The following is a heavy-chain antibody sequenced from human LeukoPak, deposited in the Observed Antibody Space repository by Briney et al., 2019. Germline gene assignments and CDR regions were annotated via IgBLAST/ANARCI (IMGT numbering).Heavy chain of an antibody. Sequence: ASVKVSCKASGYTFTSYDINWVRQATGQGLEWMGWMNPNSGNTGYAQKFQGRVTMTRNTSISTAYMELSSLRSEDTAVYYCARVNAYYYDSSGYYIIWGQGTMVTVSS. CDR1: GYTFTSYD. CDR2: MNPNSGNT. CDR3: ARVNAYYYDSSGYYII. D-gene: IGHD3-22*01. J-gene: IGHJ3*02. V-gene: IGHV1-8*01.